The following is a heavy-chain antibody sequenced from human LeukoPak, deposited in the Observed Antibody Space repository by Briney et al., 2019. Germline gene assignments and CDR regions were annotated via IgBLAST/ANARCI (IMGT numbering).Heavy chain of an antibody. J-gene: IGHJ4*02. D-gene: IGHD6-13*01. Sequence: PGGSLRLSCAASGFTFRSYGMHWVRQAPGKGLEWVAFTRYDGNNKYYADSVRGRFTISRDNSKNTLYLQMNSLRAEDTAVYYCARDLMGIAYRGAFYYWGQGTLVTVSS. V-gene: IGHV3-30*02. CDR2: TRYDGNNK. CDR3: ARDLMGIAYRGAFYY. CDR1: GFTFRSYG.